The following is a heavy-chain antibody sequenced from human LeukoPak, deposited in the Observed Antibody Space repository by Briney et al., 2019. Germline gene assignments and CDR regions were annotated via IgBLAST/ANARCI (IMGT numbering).Heavy chain of an antibody. CDR3: VRGPRNRGDPFDG. CDR2: INREGSDK. V-gene: IGHV3-7*01. CDR1: GFTFSIYW. D-gene: IGHD3-10*01. J-gene: IGHJ3*01. Sequence: GGSLRLSCAASGFTFSIYWMIWVRQAPGKGRKGVANINREGSDKYYLDSVKGRFTISRDNAKNSLYLQMNSLSAEDTAVYYCVRGPRNRGDPFDGWGQGTMVTVSS.